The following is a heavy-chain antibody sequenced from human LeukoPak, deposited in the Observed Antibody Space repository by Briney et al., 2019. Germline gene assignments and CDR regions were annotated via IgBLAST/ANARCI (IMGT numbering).Heavy chain of an antibody. CDR3: ARIESHYDILTGYYPTHFDY. Sequence: SETLSLTCAVYGGSFSGYYWSWIRLPPGKGLEWIGEIDHSGSTNYNPSLKSRVTISADTSKNQFSLKLSSVTAADTAVYYCARIESHYDILTGYYPTHFDYWGQGTLVTVSS. CDR1: GGSFSGYY. D-gene: IGHD3-9*01. CDR2: IDHSGST. V-gene: IGHV4-34*01. J-gene: IGHJ4*02.